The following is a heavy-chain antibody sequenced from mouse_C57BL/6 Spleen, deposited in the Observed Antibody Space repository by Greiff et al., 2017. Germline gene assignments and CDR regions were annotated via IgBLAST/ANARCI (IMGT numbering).Heavy chain of an antibody. CDR1: GFTFSSYG. CDR2: ISSGGSYT. Sequence: EVKLQESGGDLVKPGGSLKLSCAASGFTFSSYGMSWVRQTPDKRLEWVATISSGGSYTYYPDSVKGRFTISRDNAKNTLYLQMSSLKSEDTAMXYCARHRDYGSSQFAYWGQGTLVTVSA. D-gene: IGHD1-1*01. CDR3: ARHRDYGSSQFAY. J-gene: IGHJ3*01. V-gene: IGHV5-6*01.